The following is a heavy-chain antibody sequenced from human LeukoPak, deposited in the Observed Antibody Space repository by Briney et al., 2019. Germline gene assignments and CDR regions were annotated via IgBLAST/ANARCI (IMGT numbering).Heavy chain of an antibody. J-gene: IGHJ4*02. V-gene: IGHV4-39*01. Sequence: SETLSLTCTVSGGSFSSGSYSWGWIRQPPGKGLEWIGSISYSASRVTISVDTSKNQFSLKLSSVTAADTAVYYCARLKYESSGYFWDYWGQGTLVTVSS. CDR3: ARLKYESSGYFWDY. CDR2: ISYSA. D-gene: IGHD3-22*01. CDR1: GGSFSSGSYS.